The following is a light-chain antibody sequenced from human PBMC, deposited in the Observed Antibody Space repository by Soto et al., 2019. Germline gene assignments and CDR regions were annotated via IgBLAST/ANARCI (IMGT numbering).Light chain of an antibody. Sequence: EVVMTQSPLSLPVTLGQPASISCRSSQSLLYSDGNAYLNWFQQRPGQSPRRLFFQVSKRDSGVPDRFSGSGSGTDFTLKISRVEAEDVGIYYCMQGTYWPITFGQGTRLEIK. CDR3: MQGTYWPIT. J-gene: IGKJ5*01. V-gene: IGKV2-30*01. CDR1: QSLLYSDGNAY. CDR2: QVS.